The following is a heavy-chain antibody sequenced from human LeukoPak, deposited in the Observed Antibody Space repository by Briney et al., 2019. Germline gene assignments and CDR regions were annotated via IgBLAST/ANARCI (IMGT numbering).Heavy chain of an antibody. CDR1: GGSISRSY. J-gene: IGHJ5*02. CDR2: IYGSGTI. D-gene: IGHD3-16*01. CDR3: ARDSGATGEVKFDP. Sequence: SETLSLTCIVSGGSISRSYGSWMRQPAGKGPEWIGRIYGSGTITYNPSLESRVTMSVDTSKNQFSLKLRSVTAADTAVYYCARDSGATGEVKFDPWGQGILVTVSS. V-gene: IGHV4-4*07.